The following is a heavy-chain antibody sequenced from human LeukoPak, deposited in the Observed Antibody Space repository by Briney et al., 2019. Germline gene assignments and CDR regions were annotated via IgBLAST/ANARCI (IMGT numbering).Heavy chain of an antibody. D-gene: IGHD3-10*01. J-gene: IGHJ4*02. CDR1: GGSISGSSYY. CDR2: IYYSGST. Sequence: SETLSLTCTVSGGSISGSSYYWGWIRQPPGKGLEWIGSIYYSGSTYYNPSLKSRVTISADTPKNQFSLKLSSVTAADTAVYYCVRISGSRNFDYWGQGTLVTVSS. CDR3: VRISGSRNFDY. V-gene: IGHV4-39*01.